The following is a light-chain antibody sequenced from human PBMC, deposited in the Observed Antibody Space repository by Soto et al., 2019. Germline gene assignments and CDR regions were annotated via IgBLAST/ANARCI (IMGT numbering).Light chain of an antibody. V-gene: IGKV3-20*01. CDR2: GAS. CDR1: QSVSSSH. J-gene: IGKJ1*01. Sequence: EIVLTQSPGTLSLSPGERATLSCRASQSVSSSHLAWYQQKPGQAPRLLIHGASNRATGVPDRISGGGSGTDFTLTICRLEPEDFAVFYCQQYGSSPWTFGQGTKVEI. CDR3: QQYGSSPWT.